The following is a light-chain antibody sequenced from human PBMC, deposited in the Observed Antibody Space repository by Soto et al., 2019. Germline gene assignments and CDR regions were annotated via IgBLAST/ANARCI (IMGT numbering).Light chain of an antibody. CDR1: QSVGDR. J-gene: IGKJ5*01. Sequence: ETVLTQFPASLSLSPGDGATLSCWASQSVGDRLAWYQHKPGQAPRLLISGVYNRATGIPDRFSGRGSGTDFTLTINRLEPEDFAVYYCQQYGASPITFGLGTRLEIK. V-gene: IGKV3-20*01. CDR2: GVY. CDR3: QQYGASPIT.